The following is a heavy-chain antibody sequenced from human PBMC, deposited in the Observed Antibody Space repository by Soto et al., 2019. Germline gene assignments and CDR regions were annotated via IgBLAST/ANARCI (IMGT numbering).Heavy chain of an antibody. D-gene: IGHD6-6*01. Sequence: SGPTLVNPTQTLTLTCTLSGLSLGTGGMCVSWVRQPPGKALEWLALIDWDDDKHYSTSLKTRLTISKDTSRNQVVLTVTNMDAVDTAKYYCALRSSSHTGYYGVDVWGQGTTVTVSS. J-gene: IGHJ6*02. CDR3: ALRSSSHTGYYGVDV. CDR2: IDWDDDK. CDR1: GLSLGTGGMC. V-gene: IGHV2-70*19.